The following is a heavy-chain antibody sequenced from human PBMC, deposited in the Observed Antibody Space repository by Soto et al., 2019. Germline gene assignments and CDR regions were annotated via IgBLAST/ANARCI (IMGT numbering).Heavy chain of an antibody. CDR3: GRDDYGIFPY. CDR1: GYSFTSLD. V-gene: IGHV1-8*01. Sequence: ASVKVSCKASGYSFTSLDINWVRQTTGQGLEWMGWMQPSSGRTGYAQKFQGRLTMTRDTSISTVYMDLSGLTSDDTALYYCGRDDYGIFPYWGQGSLVTVSS. D-gene: IGHD3-10*01. J-gene: IGHJ4*02. CDR2: MQPSSGRT.